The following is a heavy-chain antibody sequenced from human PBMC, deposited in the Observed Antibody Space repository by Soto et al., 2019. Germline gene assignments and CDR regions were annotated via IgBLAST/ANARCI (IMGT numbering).Heavy chain of an antibody. D-gene: IGHD4-4*01. Sequence: EVILLESGGHLVAPGESLRLSCVASGFSFSSSALTWVRQAPGKGLEWVADISGQGGTTYYADSVKGRFIISRDNSKNTLSLQMTSLRVEDTAVYYCGKENDYSIIESNWFDAWGPGTLVTVSS. CDR3: GKENDYSIIESNWFDA. CDR2: ISGQGGTT. CDR1: GFSFSSSA. V-gene: IGHV3-23*01. J-gene: IGHJ5*02.